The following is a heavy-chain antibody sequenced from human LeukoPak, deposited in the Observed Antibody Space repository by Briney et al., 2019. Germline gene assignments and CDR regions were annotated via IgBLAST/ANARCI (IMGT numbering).Heavy chain of an antibody. V-gene: IGHV3-30*04. CDR2: ISYDGSNK. CDR3: ARVRREVATIGFDY. Sequence: GGSLRLSCAASGFTFSSYAMHWVRQAPGKGLEWVAVISYDGSNKYYADSVKGRFTISRDNSKNSLYLQMNSLRAEDTAVYYCARVRREVATIGFDYWGQGTLVTVSS. J-gene: IGHJ4*02. CDR1: GFTFSSYA. D-gene: IGHD5-12*01.